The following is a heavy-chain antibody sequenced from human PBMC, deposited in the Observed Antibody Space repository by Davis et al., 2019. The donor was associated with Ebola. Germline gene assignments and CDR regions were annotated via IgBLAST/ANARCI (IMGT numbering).Heavy chain of an antibody. V-gene: IGHV4-34*01. J-gene: IGHJ1*01. CDR1: GASFSDYF. D-gene: IGHD2-2*01. Sequence: SETLSLTCAVYGASFSDYFWSWVRQPPGKGLEWIGEINHNRRADYNPSLKSRVTISLDTSKNQFSLRLTSVTAADTAVYYCAKGHVILEPAAFPLLKHWGQGTLVVVSS. CDR3: AKGHVILEPAAFPLLKH. CDR2: INHNRRA.